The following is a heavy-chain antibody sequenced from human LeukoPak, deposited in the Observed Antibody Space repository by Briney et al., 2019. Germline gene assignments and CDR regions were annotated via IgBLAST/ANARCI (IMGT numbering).Heavy chain of an antibody. D-gene: IGHD4-23*01. J-gene: IGHJ4*02. CDR1: GGSFSGYY. CDR2: INHSGST. V-gene: IGHV4-34*01. CDR3: ARLYGGLGGSFGN. Sequence: PSETLSLTCAVYGGSFSGYYWSWIRLPPGKGLEWIGEINHSGSTNYNPSLKSRVTISVDTSKNQFSLKLSSVTAADTAVYYCARLYGGLGGSFGNWGQGTLVTVSS.